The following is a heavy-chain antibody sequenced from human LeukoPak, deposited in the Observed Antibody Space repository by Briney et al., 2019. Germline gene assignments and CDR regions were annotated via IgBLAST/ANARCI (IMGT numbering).Heavy chain of an antibody. CDR1: GGTFSSYA. CDR3: ARSYYDILTGYYPYYFDY. Sequence: SVKVSCKASGGTFSSYAISWVRQAPGQGLEWMGGIIPIFGTANYAQKFRGRVTITADESTSTAYMELSSLRSEDTAVYYCARSYYDILTGYYPYYFDYWGQGTLVTVSS. D-gene: IGHD3-9*01. V-gene: IGHV1-69*13. J-gene: IGHJ4*02. CDR2: IIPIFGTA.